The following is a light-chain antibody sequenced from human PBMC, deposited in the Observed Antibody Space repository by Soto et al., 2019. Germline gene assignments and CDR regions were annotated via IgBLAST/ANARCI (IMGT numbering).Light chain of an antibody. CDR1: SSNIGAGYD. J-gene: IGLJ2*01. Sequence: QSVLTQPPSVSGAPGQRVTISCTGSSSNIGAGYDVHWYHHLPGTAPKLLIYGNNNRPSGVPDRFSGSKSGTSASLAITGLQAEDEADYYCQSYDSNLSVVVFGGGTKLTVL. V-gene: IGLV1-40*01. CDR3: QSYDSNLSVVV. CDR2: GNN.